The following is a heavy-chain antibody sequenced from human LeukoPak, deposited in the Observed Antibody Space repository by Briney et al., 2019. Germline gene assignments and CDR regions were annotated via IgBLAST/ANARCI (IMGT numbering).Heavy chain of an antibody. CDR1: GYIFTRYY. V-gene: IGHV1-46*01. CDR2: LSPSSGST. CDR3: AKRRGLELLYYYYMDV. J-gene: IGHJ6*03. D-gene: IGHD1-7*01. Sequence: ASVRVSCKASGYIFTRYYIHWVRQAPGQGLEWMGILSPSSGSTDYAQKFQGRVTMTRDLSTGTVYMELSSLRSEDTAVYYCAKRRGLELLYYYYMDVWGKGTTVTVSS.